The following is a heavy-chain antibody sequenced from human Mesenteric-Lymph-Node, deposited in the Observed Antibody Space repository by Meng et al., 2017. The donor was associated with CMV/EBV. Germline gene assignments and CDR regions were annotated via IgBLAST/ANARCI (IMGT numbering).Heavy chain of an antibody. D-gene: IGHD3-22*01. J-gene: IGHJ4*02. CDR2: INHSGST. CDR1: VGSFSGYY. CDR3: ARRVRTAYYYDSSGYYY. V-gene: IGHV4-34*01. Sequence: VGSFSGYYWSWLRQPPGKGLEWIGEINHSGSTNYNPSLKSRVTISVDTSKNQFSLKLSSVTAADTAVYYCARRVRTAYYYDSSGYYYWGQGTLVTVSS.